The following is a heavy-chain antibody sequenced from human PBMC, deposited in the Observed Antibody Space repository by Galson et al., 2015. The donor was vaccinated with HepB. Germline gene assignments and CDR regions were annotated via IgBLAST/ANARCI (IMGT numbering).Heavy chain of an antibody. D-gene: IGHD1-1*01. J-gene: IGHJ3*02. CDR1: GGSISSGSYY. CDR3: ARRLMETTTFDI. Sequence: LSLTCTVSGGSISSGSYYWSWIRQPPGRGLEWIGYIYYSGSTNYNPSLKSRVTISVDTSKNQFSLKLSSVTAADTAVYYCARRLMETTTFDIWGQGTMVTVSS. V-gene: IGHV4-61*01. CDR2: IYYSGST.